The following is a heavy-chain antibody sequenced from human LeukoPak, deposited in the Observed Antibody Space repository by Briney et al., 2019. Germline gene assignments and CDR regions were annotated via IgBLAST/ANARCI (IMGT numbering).Heavy chain of an antibody. J-gene: IGHJ6*03. Sequence: SVKVSCKASGGTFSSYAISWVRLAPGQGLEWMGGIIPIFGTANYAQKFQGRVTITTDESTSTAYMELSSLRSEDTAVYYCARGRRDGYNYYYYYYMDVWGKGTTVTVSS. CDR3: ARGRRDGYNYYYYYYMDV. CDR1: GGTFSSYA. V-gene: IGHV1-69*05. CDR2: IIPIFGTA. D-gene: IGHD5-24*01.